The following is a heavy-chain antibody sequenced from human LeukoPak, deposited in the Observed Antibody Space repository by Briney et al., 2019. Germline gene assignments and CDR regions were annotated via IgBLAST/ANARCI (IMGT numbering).Heavy chain of an antibody. D-gene: IGHD3-10*01. CDR3: ARRVGFYGSGSLNYFDP. J-gene: IGHJ5*01. CDR1: GYSISSGYY. Sequence: SETLSLTCTVSGYSISSGYYWGWIRQPPGKGLEWIGSIFRTGSTYYSASLKSRVSISVDTSKNHIALKLTSVTASDTAVYFCARRVGFYGSGSLNYFDPWGQGILVSVS. CDR2: IFRTGST. V-gene: IGHV4-38-2*02.